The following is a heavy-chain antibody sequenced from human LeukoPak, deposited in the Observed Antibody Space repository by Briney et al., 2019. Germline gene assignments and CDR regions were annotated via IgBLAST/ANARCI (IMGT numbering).Heavy chain of an antibody. D-gene: IGHD3-3*01. V-gene: IGHV3-23*01. J-gene: IGHJ4*02. CDR2: ISGSGGST. Sequence: GGSLRLSRAASGFTFSSYAMSWVRQAPGKGLEWVSAISGSGGSTYYADSVKGRFTISRDNSKSTLFLQMNSLRAEDTAVYYCAKDPRVGSRVATPCHWGQGTLVTVSS. CDR1: GFTFSSYA. CDR3: AKDPRVGSRVATPCH.